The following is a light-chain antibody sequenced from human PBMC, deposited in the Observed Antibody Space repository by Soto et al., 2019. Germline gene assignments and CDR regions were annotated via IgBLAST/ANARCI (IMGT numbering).Light chain of an antibody. CDR1: QTIGNS. CDR2: VAS. CDR3: QYLGA. Sequence: EMDMTQSPATLSVSPGERATLSCRAAQTIGNSLGWYQQKPGQAPRLLIYVASIRATGIPARLIGTGSGTEFTLIIRSLQPEDSSTYYCQYLGAFGPGTKLEIK. V-gene: IGKV3-15*01. J-gene: IGKJ2*01.